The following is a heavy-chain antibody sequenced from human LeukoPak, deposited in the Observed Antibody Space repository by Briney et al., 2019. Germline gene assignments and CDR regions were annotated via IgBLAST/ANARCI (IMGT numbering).Heavy chain of an antibody. CDR2: ISGSGDST. J-gene: IGHJ4*02. Sequence: PGGSLRFSCAASGFTFSSFAMSWVRQAPGKGLEWVSGISGSGDSTYYADSVKGRFTISRDNSKNTLYLQMNSLRAEDTAVYYCAKDGVSGIAARFDYWGQGTLVTVSS. V-gene: IGHV3-23*01. CDR1: GFTFSSFA. D-gene: IGHD6-6*01. CDR3: AKDGVSGIAARFDY.